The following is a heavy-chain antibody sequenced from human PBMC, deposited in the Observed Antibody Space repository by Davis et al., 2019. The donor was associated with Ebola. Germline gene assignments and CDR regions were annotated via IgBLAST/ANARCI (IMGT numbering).Heavy chain of an antibody. CDR2: IYHSGST. CDR1: GGSISSSNW. J-gene: IGHJ5*02. V-gene: IGHV4-4*02. D-gene: IGHD6-19*01. Sequence: SETLSLTCAVSGGSISSSNWWSWVRQPPGKGLEWIGEIYHSGSTNYNPSLKSRVTISVDKSKNQFSLKLSSVTAADTAVYYCARVDSSGQNWFDPWGQGTLVTVSS. CDR3: ARVDSSGQNWFDP.